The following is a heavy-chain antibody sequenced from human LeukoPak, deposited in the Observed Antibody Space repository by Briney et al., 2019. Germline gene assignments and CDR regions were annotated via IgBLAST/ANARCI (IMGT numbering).Heavy chain of an antibody. CDR2: IYYSGST. Sequence: SETLSLTCTVSGGSISSGGYYWSWIRQHPGKGLEWIGYIYYSGSTYYNPSLKSRVTISVDTSKNQFSLKLSSVTAADTAVYYCARVHRRSSLAAGGWFDPWGQGTLVTVSS. D-gene: IGHD6-13*01. V-gene: IGHV4-31*03. CDR1: GGSISSGGYY. J-gene: IGHJ5*02. CDR3: ARVHRRSSLAAGGWFDP.